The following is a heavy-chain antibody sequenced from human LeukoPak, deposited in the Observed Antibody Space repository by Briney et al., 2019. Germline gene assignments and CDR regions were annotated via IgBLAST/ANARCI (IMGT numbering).Heavy chain of an antibody. CDR2: INPNSGGT. D-gene: IGHD6-19*01. CDR1: GYTFTGYY. V-gene: IGHV1-2*02. Sequence: GSVKVSCKASGYTFTGYYMHWVRQAPGQGLEWMGWINPNSGGTNYAQKFQGRVTMTRDTSISTAYMELSRLRSDDTAAYYCARDPRSGPTSFDYWGQGTLVTVSS. J-gene: IGHJ4*02. CDR3: ARDPRSGPTSFDY.